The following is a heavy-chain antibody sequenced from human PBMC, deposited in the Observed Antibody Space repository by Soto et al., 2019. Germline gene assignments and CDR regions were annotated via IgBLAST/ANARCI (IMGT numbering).Heavy chain of an antibody. Sequence: EVQLLESGGGLVQPGGSLRLSCAASGFTFSRYATSWVRQAPGKGLEWVSAISGNGVNTYYGDSVKGRFTISRDNSNNTLILQMNSLRAEDTAVYYCAKDKALSGGSTFDYWGQGTLVTVSS. CDR3: AKDKALSGGSTFDY. V-gene: IGHV3-23*01. CDR2: ISGNGVNT. CDR1: GFTFSRYA. D-gene: IGHD2-15*01. J-gene: IGHJ4*02.